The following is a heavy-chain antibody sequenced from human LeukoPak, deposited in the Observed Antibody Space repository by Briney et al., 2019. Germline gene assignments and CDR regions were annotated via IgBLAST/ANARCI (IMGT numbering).Heavy chain of an antibody. CDR3: ARTCDSSGYLDY. V-gene: IGHV1-46*03. CDR2: INPSDGGT. J-gene: IGHJ4*02. CDR1: GYSFTSCY. Sequence: ASVKVSCKASGYSFTSCYVHFVRQAPGHGLVWMGIINPSDGGTTYAQKFQGRVTMTRDTSTTTVYMELSSLRAEDTAVYYCARTCDSSGYLDYWGQGTLVTVSS. D-gene: IGHD3-22*01.